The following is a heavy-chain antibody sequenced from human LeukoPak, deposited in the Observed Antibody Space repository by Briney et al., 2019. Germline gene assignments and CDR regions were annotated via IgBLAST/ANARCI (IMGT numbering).Heavy chain of an antibody. CDR2: IYYSGST. Sequence: GSLRLSCAASRFTFSNYWMTWVRQAPGKGLEWIGEIYYSGSTNYNPSLKSRVTISLDKSTNQFSLKLSSVTAADTAVYYCARGSNWGFYWGQGTLVTVSS. CDR1: RFTFSNYW. J-gene: IGHJ4*02. CDR3: ARGSNWGFY. V-gene: IGHV4-4*02. D-gene: IGHD7-27*01.